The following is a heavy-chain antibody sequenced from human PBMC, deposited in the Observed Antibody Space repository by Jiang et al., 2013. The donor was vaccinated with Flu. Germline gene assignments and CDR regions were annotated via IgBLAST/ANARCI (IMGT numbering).Heavy chain of an antibody. J-gene: IGHJ5*02. D-gene: IGHD2-15*01. CDR2: VSGSSSVT. Sequence: QLLESGGGLVQPGGSLRLSCAASGFTFSSYAMSWVRQAPGKGLEWVSSVSGSSSVTIYADSVRGRFTISRDNSRNTLYLQMNSLRGEDTAVYYCAKDHNVSGNRNCNDGRCYTALGSWGQGTLVTVSS. CDR3: AKDHNVSGNRNCNDGRCYTALGS. V-gene: IGHV3-23*01. CDR1: GFTFSSYA.